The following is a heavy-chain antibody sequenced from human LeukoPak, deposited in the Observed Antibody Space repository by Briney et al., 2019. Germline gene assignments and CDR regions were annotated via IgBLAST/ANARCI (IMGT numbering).Heavy chain of an antibody. J-gene: IGHJ4*02. CDR2: INAGNGNT. Sequence: ASVKVSCKASGYTFTSYAMHWVRQAPGQRLEWMGWINAGNGNTKYSQKFQGRVTITRDTSASTAYMELSSLRSEDTAVYYCARDLAVGHDYGDYGAFDYWGQGTLVTVSS. CDR1: GYTFTSYA. CDR3: ARDLAVGHDYGDYGAFDY. V-gene: IGHV1-3*01. D-gene: IGHD4-17*01.